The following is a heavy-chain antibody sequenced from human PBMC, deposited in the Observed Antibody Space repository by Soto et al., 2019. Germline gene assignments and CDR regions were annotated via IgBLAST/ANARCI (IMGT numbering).Heavy chain of an antibody. V-gene: IGHV3-30-3*01. Sequence: GGSLRLSCAASGFTFSNYAMHWVRQAPGKGLEWVAVISYDGSNENYADSVKGRFTISRDNSKNTLYLQMNSLRAEDTAVYHCARDACSSSCSQNWFDPWGQGTQVTVSS. J-gene: IGHJ5*02. CDR2: ISYDGSNE. D-gene: IGHD6-13*01. CDR1: GFTFSNYA. CDR3: ARDACSSSCSQNWFDP.